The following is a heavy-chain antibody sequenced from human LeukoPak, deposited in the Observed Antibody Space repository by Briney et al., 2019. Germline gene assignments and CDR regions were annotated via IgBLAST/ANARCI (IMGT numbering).Heavy chain of an antibody. CDR1: GGSISSGGYS. D-gene: IGHD4-17*01. CDR2: IYHSGST. CDR3: ARDANYGDYSRAFDI. Sequence: PSQTLSITCAVSGGSISSGGYSWSWIRQPPGKGLEWIGYIYHSGSTYYNPSLKSRVTISVDRSKNQFSLKLSSVTAADTAVYYCARDANYGDYSRAFDIWGQGTMVTVSS. V-gene: IGHV4-30-2*01. J-gene: IGHJ3*02.